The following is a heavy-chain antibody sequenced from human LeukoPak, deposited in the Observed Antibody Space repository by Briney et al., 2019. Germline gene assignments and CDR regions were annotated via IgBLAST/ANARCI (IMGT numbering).Heavy chain of an antibody. D-gene: IGHD3-22*01. Sequence: PSETLSLTCTVSGGSTRNYYWSWIRQPPGKGLEWIGYIFHTGDARYNPSLKSRVTTSLDTSKNQISLKVNSVTAADTAVYYCARHDYDSSGYYYYYYGMDVWGQGTTVTVSS. J-gene: IGHJ6*02. CDR1: GGSTRNYY. CDR2: IFHTGDA. CDR3: ARHDYDSSGYYYYYYGMDV. V-gene: IGHV4-59*08.